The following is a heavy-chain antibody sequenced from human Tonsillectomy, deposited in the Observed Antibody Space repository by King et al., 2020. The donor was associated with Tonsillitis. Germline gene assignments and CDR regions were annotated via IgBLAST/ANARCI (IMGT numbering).Heavy chain of an antibody. V-gene: IGHV3-9*01. J-gene: IGHJ3*02. CDR2: ISWNSGSI. D-gene: IGHD3-22*01. CDR1: GFTFDDYA. CDR3: AKDTYYFDSIGYPQIYDAFDI. Sequence: VQLVESGGGLVQPGRSLRLSCAASGFTFDDYAMHWVRQAPGKGLEWVSGISWNSGSIGYADSVKGRFTISRDNAKYSLYLQMNSLRAEDTALYYCAKDTYYFDSIGYPQIYDAFDIWGQGTMVTVSS.